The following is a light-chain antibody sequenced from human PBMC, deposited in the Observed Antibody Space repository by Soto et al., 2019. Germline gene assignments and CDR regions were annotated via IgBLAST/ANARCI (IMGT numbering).Light chain of an antibody. CDR2: DVS. V-gene: IGLV2-14*01. Sequence: QSALTQPASVSGSPGQSITISCTGSSSDVGGFQYVSWYQQHPGKAPKLLIYDVSSRPSGVSNRFSGSKSDNTASLTISGLRAEDEADYYCSSYTSSTTPVFGGGTKLTVL. CDR3: SSYTSSTTPV. J-gene: IGLJ2*01. CDR1: SSDVGGFQY.